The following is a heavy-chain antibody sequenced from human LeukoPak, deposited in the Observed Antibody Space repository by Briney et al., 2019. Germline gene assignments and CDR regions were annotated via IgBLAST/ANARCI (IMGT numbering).Heavy chain of an antibody. D-gene: IGHD3-22*01. CDR1: GGTFSSYA. J-gene: IGHJ4*02. CDR3: ASYYYDSSGYAFDY. V-gene: IGHV1-69*13. CDR2: IIPIFGTA. Sequence: ASVKVPCKASGGTFSSYAISWVRQAPGQGLEWMGGIIPIFGTANYAQKFQGRVTITADESTSTAYMELSSLRSEDTAVYYCASYYYDSSGYAFDYWGQGTLVTVSS.